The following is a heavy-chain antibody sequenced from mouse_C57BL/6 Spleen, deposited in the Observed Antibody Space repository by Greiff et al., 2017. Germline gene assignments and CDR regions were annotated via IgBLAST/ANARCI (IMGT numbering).Heavy chain of an antibody. CDR2: ISDGGSYT. D-gene: IGHD1-1*01. CDR1: GFTFSSYA. V-gene: IGHV5-4*01. CDR3: ARDITTGDYFGC. Sequence: EVQLVESGGGLVKPGGSLKLSCAASGFTFSSYAMSWVRQTPEKRLEWVGTISDGGSYTYYPDNVKGRFTISRDNAKNNLYLQMSHLKYEDTAMYYCARDITTGDYFGCWGQSTTLTVSS. J-gene: IGHJ2*01.